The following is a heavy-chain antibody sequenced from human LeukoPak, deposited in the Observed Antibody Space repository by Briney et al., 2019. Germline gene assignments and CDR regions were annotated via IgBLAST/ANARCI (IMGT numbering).Heavy chain of an antibody. CDR3: ARDPSSSSLNWFDP. J-gene: IGHJ5*02. V-gene: IGHV3-30-3*01. CDR2: ISYDGSNK. Sequence: GSLRLSCAASGFTFSSYAMHWVRQAPGKGLEWVAVISYDGSNKYYADSVKGRFTISRDNSKNTLYLQMNSLRAEDTAVYYCARDPSSSSLNWFDPWGQGTLVTVSS. D-gene: IGHD6-6*01. CDR1: GFTFSSYA.